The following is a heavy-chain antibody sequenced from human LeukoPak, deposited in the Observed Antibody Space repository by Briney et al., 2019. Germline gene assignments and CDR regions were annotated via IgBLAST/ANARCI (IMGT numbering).Heavy chain of an antibody. Sequence: GGSLRLSCAASGFTFSSYGMHWVRQAPGKGLEWVAVISYDGSNKYYADSVKGRFTISRDNSKNTLYLQMNSLRAEDTAVYHCAKDIVVVVAATQGLDYWGQGTLVTVSS. CDR1: GFTFSSYG. J-gene: IGHJ4*02. CDR3: AKDIVVVVAATQGLDY. D-gene: IGHD2-15*01. V-gene: IGHV3-30*18. CDR2: ISYDGSNK.